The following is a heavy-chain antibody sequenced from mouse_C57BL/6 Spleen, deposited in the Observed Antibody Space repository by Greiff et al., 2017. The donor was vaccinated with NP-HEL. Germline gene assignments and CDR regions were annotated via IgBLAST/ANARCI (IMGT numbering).Heavy chain of an antibody. Sequence: VQLQESGPELVKPGASVKISCKASGYAFSSSWMNWVKQRPGKGLEWIGRIYPGDGDTNYNGKFKGKATLTADKSSSTAYMPLSSLTSEDSAVYFCAVLHSDVWGTGTTVTVSS. CDR1: GYAFSSSW. V-gene: IGHV1-82*01. J-gene: IGHJ1*03. CDR2: IYPGDGDT. CDR3: AVLHSDV.